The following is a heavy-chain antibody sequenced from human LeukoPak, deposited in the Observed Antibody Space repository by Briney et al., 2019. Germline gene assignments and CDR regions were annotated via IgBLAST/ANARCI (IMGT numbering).Heavy chain of an antibody. CDR1: GFTFDDYA. J-gene: IGHJ4*02. Sequence: PGGSLRLSCAASGFTFDDYAMHWVRQAPGKGLEWVSGISWNSGSIGYADSVKGRFTISRDNSKNTLYLQMNSLRAEDTAVYYCAKGGGGVIVRWAHFDYWGQGTLVTVSS. D-gene: IGHD3-16*02. CDR3: AKGGGGVIVRWAHFDY. CDR2: ISWNSGSI. V-gene: IGHV3-9*01.